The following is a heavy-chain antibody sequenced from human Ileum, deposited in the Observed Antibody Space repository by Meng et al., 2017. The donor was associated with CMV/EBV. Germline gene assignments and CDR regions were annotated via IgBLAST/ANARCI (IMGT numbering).Heavy chain of an antibody. V-gene: IGHV3-66*01. J-gene: IGHJ4*02. D-gene: IGHD6-13*01. CDR1: GFTVGSNF. CDR2: IYGGGDT. CDR3: ASPPPIGAAFDY. Sequence: VQLVESGGDLGQPGGSLRLSCAVSGFTVGSNFMSWVRQAPGKGLEWVSVIYGGGDTDYVDSVKGRFTISRDNSKNMLYLQMNSLRVEDTALYYCASPPPIGAAFDYWGRGTLVTVSS.